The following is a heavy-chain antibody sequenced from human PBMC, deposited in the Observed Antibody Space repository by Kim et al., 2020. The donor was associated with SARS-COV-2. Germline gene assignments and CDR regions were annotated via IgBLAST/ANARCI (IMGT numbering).Heavy chain of an antibody. CDR1: GFTFSSYW. V-gene: IGHV3-74*01. D-gene: IGHD6-19*01. J-gene: IGHJ4*02. CDR2: INSDGSST. Sequence: GGSLRLSCAASGFTFSSYWMHWVRQAPGKGLVWLSCINSDGSSTNAADSVTGRYTITRDNAKNTLYLQMNSLRAEDTAVYYCARFPGQCDYSDYWGQGTLVTVSS. CDR3: ARFPGQCDYSDY.